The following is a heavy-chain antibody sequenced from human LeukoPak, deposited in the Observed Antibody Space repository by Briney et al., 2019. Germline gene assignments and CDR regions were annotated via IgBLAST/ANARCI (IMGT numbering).Heavy chain of an antibody. CDR1: GGSFSGYY. D-gene: IGHD5-24*01. CDR2: IYYSGST. V-gene: IGHV4-59*01. CDR3: ARDSVTREMATRYDY. Sequence: SETLSLTCAVYGGSFSGYYWSWIRQPPGKGLEWIGYIYYSGSTNYNPSLKSRVTISVDTSKNQFSLKLSSVTAADTAVYYCARDSVTREMATRYDYWGQGTLVTVSS. J-gene: IGHJ4*02.